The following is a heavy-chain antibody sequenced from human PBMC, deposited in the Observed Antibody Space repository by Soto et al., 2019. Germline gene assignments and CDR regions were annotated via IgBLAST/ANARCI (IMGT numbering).Heavy chain of an antibody. CDR3: AKPLLGDYMDV. D-gene: IGHD6-25*01. J-gene: IGHJ6*03. Sequence: SETLSLTCAVYGGSFSGYYWSWNRQPPGKGLEWIGEINHSGSTNYNPSLKSRVTISVDTSKNQFSLKLSSVTAADTAVYYCAKPLLGDYMDVWGKGTTVTVSS. V-gene: IGHV4-34*01. CDR2: INHSGST. CDR1: GGSFSGYY.